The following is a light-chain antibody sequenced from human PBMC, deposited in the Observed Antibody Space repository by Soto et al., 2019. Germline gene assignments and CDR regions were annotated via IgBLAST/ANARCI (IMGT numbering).Light chain of an antibody. V-gene: IGKV3D-15*02. J-gene: IGKJ1*01. CDR2: GAS. Sequence: DTVMTQSPATLSVSPGERATLSCRASQSVISHLAWYQQKPGQAPRLIIYGASTRATGIPARFSGSGSGTEFTLTISSLQSEDFAVYYCQQYGTSPTFGQGTKVHIK. CDR1: QSVISH. CDR3: QQYGTSPT.